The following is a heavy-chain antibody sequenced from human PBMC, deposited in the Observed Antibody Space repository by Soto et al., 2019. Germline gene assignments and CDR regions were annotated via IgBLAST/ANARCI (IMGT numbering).Heavy chain of an antibody. CDR2: IYPGDSDT. D-gene: IGHD2-21*01. Sequence: GESLKISYKGSGYSFTSYWIGWVRQMPGKGLEWMGIIYPGDSDTRYSPSFQGQVTISADKSINTAYLQWSSLKASDTAMYYCARHLDEDSPPGWFDPWGQGTLVTVSS. CDR1: GYSFTSYW. V-gene: IGHV5-51*01. CDR3: ARHLDEDSPPGWFDP. J-gene: IGHJ5*02.